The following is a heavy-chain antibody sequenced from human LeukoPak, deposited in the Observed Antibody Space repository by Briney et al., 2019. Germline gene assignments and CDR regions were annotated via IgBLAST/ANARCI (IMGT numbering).Heavy chain of an antibody. D-gene: IGHD6-13*01. Sequence: GGSLRLSCAASGFIFNNYGMHWVRQAPGKGLEWVSSISSSSSYMYYADSVKGRFTISRDNAKNSLYMQVNSLRAEDTAVYYCARGGYSSSWYHDSWGQGTLVTVSS. CDR1: GFIFNNYG. CDR2: ISSSSSYM. J-gene: IGHJ4*02. CDR3: ARGGYSSSWYHDS. V-gene: IGHV3-21*01.